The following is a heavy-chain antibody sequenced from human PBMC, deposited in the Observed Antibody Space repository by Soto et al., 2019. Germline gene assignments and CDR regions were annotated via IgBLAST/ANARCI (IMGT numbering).Heavy chain of an antibody. CDR2: IYFNRNT. Sequence: QLQLQESGPGLVKPSETLSLTCTVSGGSISSTNYYWGWIRQPPGQGLEWIGNIYFNRNTYYKLSLERPLAIPVDTSQIHFSLVLYPVTATGTAVYSCARLSSADGYSRMPYWCRGTLVCVSS. CDR3: ARLSSADGYSRMPY. J-gene: IGHJ4*02. V-gene: IGHV4-39*02. D-gene: IGHD6-13*01. CDR1: GGSISSTNYY.